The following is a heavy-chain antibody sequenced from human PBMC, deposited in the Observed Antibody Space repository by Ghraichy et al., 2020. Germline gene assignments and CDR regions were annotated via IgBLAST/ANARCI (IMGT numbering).Heavy chain of an antibody. J-gene: IGHJ4*02. V-gene: IGHV3-11*01. CDR1: GFIFTNYY. Sequence: GGSLRLSCAASGFIFTNYYMSWVRQAPGKGLEWISYLDSSGRTIYYADSVKGRFTTSSDNDQKSLYLQMNSLRTEDTALYYCARGLRDDGDKAFFFDYWGQGTLVTVSS. CDR3: ARGLRDDGDKAFFFDY. CDR2: LDSSGRTI. D-gene: IGHD4-17*01.